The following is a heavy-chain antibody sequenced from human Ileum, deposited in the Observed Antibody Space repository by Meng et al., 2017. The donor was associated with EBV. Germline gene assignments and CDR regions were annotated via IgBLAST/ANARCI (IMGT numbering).Heavy chain of an antibody. CDR1: GGSISSNNYF. CDR3: AKANDYSLNS. CDR2: IYYSGST. J-gene: IGHJ4*02. Sequence: QMQLQESGPGLVRPSETLSLTCTVAGGSISSNNYFWGWIRQPPGKGLEWIGSIYYSGSTFYKPSLKSRVTISLDTFNNQFFLRLTSLTAADTAVYYCAKANDYSLNSWGQGTLVTVSS. D-gene: IGHD4-11*01. V-gene: IGHV4-39*07.